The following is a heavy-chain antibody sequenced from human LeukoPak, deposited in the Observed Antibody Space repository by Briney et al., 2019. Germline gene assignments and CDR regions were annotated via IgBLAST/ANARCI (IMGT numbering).Heavy chain of an antibody. CDR1: GYTFTSYG. CDR2: ISAYNGNT. V-gene: IGHV1-18*01. CDR3: ATTKEGIAVAGYFDY. J-gene: IGHJ4*02. D-gene: IGHD6-19*01. Sequence: ASVKVSCKASGYTFTSYGISWVRQAPGQGLEWLGWISAYNGNTHYAQRLQGRVTMTTDTSTSTAYMELSSLRSEDTAVYYCATTKEGIAVAGYFDYWGQGTLVTVSS.